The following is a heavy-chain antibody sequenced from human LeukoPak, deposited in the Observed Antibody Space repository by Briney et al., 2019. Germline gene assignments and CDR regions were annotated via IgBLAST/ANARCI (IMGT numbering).Heavy chain of an antibody. J-gene: IGHJ6*03. V-gene: IGHV4-34*01. CDR2: INHSEST. Sequence: SETLSLTCAVYGGSFSGYYWTWIRQPPGKGLEWIGEINHSESTNYNPSLKSRVTISVDTSKSQFSLKLSSVTAADTAVYFCVRSRVDPDYYYYSMDVWGKGTTVTVSS. CDR3: VRSRVDPDYYYYSMDV. CDR1: GGSFSGYY.